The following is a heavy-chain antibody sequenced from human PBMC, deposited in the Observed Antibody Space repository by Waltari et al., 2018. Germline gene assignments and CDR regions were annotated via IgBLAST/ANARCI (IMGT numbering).Heavy chain of an antibody. J-gene: IGHJ4*02. Sequence: EVQLLESGGGLFPPGGSLRLSCGVSGFTFSSYAMAWVRQSPGKGLEWVSIVSNGVGSTYYADSVKGRFTVSRDSSNNTLYLQMNSLRDEDTAMYYCAKVWGFFYFDFWGRGTLVTVSS. CDR1: GFTFSSYA. D-gene: IGHD7-27*01. V-gene: IGHV3-23*01. CDR3: AKVWGFFYFDF. CDR2: VSNGVGST.